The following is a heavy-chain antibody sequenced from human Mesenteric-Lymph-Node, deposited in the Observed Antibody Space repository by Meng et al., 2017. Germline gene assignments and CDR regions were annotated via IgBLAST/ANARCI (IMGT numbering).Heavy chain of an antibody. CDR3: AIRQAKTRAPFDD. V-gene: IGHV5-51*01. CDR2: VSPGDSDF. J-gene: IGHJ4*02. Sequence: GGSLRLSCKGSGYIFANYWIGWVRQMPGKGLEWMGIVSPGDSDFRYSPSFQGQVTISTDMSITTAYLQWNSLKASDPAMYYYAIRQAKTRAPFDDWGQGTLVTVSS. D-gene: IGHD1-1*01. CDR1: GYIFANYW.